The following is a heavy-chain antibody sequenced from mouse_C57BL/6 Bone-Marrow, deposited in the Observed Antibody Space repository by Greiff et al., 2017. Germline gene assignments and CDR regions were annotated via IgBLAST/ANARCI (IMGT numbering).Heavy chain of an antibody. D-gene: IGHD2-13*01. V-gene: IGHV1-53*01. CDR2: INPSNGGT. J-gene: IGHJ3*01. CDR3: ARWKGVTGPWFAY. CDR1: GYTFTGYW. Sequence: QVQLQQSGTELVKPGASVKLSCKASGYTFTGYWMHWVKQRPGQGLEWIGNINPSNGGTNYNEKFKSKATLTVDKSSSTAYMQLSSLTSEDSAVYYCARWKGVTGPWFAYWGQGTLVTVSA.